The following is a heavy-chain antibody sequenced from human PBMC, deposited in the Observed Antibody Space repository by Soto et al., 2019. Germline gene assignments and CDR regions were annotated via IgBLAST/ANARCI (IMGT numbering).Heavy chain of an antibody. Sequence: QVQLVESGGGVVQPGRSLRLSCAASGFTFSSYGMHWVRQAPGKGLEWVAVIWYDGSNKYYADSVKGRFTISRDNSKNSLYLQMNSLRAEDTAVYYCARDRKSDYFVDWYFDLWGRGTLVTVSS. CDR1: GFTFSSYG. CDR2: IWYDGSNK. V-gene: IGHV3-33*01. J-gene: IGHJ2*01. CDR3: ARDRKSDYFVDWYFDL. D-gene: IGHD1-26*01.